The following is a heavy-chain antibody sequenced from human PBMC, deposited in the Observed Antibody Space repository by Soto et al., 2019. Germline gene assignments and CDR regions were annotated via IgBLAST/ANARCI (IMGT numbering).Heavy chain of an antibody. CDR3: ATRITVFGLLIPPFDP. Sequence: WETLSLTCAVYGGSVNGYYWNWIRQPPGKGLEWIGETNHTGGTHYNPSLKSRVTMSVDTSKNQFSLRLSTVTAADTAIYYCATRITVFGLLIPPFDPWGQGTQVTVSS. J-gene: IGHJ5*02. CDR2: TNHTGGT. V-gene: IGHV4-34*01. CDR1: GGSVNGYY. D-gene: IGHD3-3*01.